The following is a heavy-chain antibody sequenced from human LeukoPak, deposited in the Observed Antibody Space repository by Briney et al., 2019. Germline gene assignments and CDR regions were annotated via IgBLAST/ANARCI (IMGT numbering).Heavy chain of an antibody. V-gene: IGHV4-34*01. J-gene: IGHJ4*02. CDR1: GGSFSGYY. CDR3: ARGGRRWLQLSRLLDY. CDR2: INHSGST. Sequence: PSETLSLTCAVYGGSFSGYYWSWIRQPPGKGLEWIGEINHSGSTNYNPSLKSRVTISVDTSKNQFSLKLSSVTAADTAVYYCARGGRRWLQLSRLLDYWGQGTLVTVSS. D-gene: IGHD5-24*01.